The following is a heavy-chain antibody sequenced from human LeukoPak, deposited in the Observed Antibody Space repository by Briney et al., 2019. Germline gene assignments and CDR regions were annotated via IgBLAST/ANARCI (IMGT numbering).Heavy chain of an antibody. CDR1: GGTFSSHG. J-gene: IGHJ4*02. V-gene: IGHV1-69*05. Sequence: GSSVKVSCKASGGTFSSHGFSWVRQAPGQGLEWVGGIIPIFGATNYARKFQGRVTITTDDSTSTGYMELSSLRSEDTAVYYCARRWPHSSGYYLFDYWGQGTLVTVSS. CDR3: ARRWPHSSGYYLFDY. D-gene: IGHD3-22*01. CDR2: IIPIFGAT.